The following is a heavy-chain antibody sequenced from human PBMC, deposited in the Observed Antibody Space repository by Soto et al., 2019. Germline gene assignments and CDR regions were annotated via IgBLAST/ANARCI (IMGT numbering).Heavy chain of an antibody. Sequence: QVQLVESGGGVVQPGASLRLSCEASGFDFRSYAMHWVRQAPGKGLEWVGVISYDGGNIYYADSVKGRLTISRDNSKNTLYVQVKSLRPEDTAVYYCAKGILSATIAPYAMDVWGQGTTVTVSS. CDR2: ISYDGGNI. J-gene: IGHJ6*02. V-gene: IGHV3-30*18. CDR1: GFDFRSYA. CDR3: AKGILSATIAPYAMDV. D-gene: IGHD2-21*01.